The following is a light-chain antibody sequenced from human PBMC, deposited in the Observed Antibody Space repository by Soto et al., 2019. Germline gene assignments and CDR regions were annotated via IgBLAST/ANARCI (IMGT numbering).Light chain of an antibody. CDR3: QQRSNWPPWT. V-gene: IGKV3-11*01. CDR2: DAS. CDR1: QSVSSY. J-gene: IGKJ1*01. Sequence: EFVLTQSPATLSLSPGERATLSCRASQSVSSYLAWYQQKPGQAPRLLIYDASNRATGIPARFSGSGSGTDFTLTISSLEPEDFAVYYCQQRSNWPPWTFGQGTKAEIK.